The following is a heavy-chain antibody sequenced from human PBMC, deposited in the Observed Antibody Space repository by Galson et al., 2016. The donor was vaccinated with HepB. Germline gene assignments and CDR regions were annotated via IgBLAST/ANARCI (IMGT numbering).Heavy chain of an antibody. V-gene: IGHV4-59*08. CDR1: GGPISGAY. Sequence: SETLSLTCSVSGGPISGAYWSWTRQPPGKGLEWIAYMRDSGNTNSNPSLKSRVTISVDTSIHQFSLRLTSVTAGDTAVYYCARSGGSAGMHWGQGTLVTVSS. CDR2: MRDSGNT. J-gene: IGHJ1*01. CDR3: ARSGGSAGMH. D-gene: IGHD3-16*01.